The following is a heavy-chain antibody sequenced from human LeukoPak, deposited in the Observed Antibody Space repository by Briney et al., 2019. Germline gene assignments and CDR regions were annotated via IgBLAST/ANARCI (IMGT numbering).Heavy chain of an antibody. V-gene: IGHV1-18*01. CDR2: ISAYNGNT. D-gene: IGHD4-17*01. J-gene: IGHJ4*02. CDR1: GYTFTSYG. Sequence: ASVKVSCKASGYTFTSYGISWVRQAPGQGLEWMGWISAYNGNTSYAQKLQGRVTMTTDTSTSTAYMELSSLRSEDTAVYYCAMPGGGDYVFDYWGQGTLVTVSS. CDR3: AMPGGGDYVFDY.